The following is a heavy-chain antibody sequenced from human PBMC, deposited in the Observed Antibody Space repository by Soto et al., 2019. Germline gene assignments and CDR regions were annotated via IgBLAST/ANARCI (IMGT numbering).Heavy chain of an antibody. CDR3: ARQGVSGYSSSSGFDT. J-gene: IGHJ4*03. D-gene: IGHD3-22*01. Sequence: PGGSLRLSCAASRLTFNTYSMNWVRQAPGKGLEWVSSITSSSSYKYYADSVKGRFTISRDNAKNSLYLQMNSLRAEDTAVYYCARQGVSGYSSSSGFDTGGLGT. CDR1: RLTFNTYS. V-gene: IGHV3-21*01. CDR2: ITSSSSYK.